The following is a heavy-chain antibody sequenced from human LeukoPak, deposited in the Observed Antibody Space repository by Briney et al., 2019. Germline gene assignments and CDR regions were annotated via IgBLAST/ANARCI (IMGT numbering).Heavy chain of an antibody. Sequence: SETLSLTCTVSGGSISSSSYYWGWIRQPPGKGLEWIGSIYYSGSTYYNPSLKSRVTISVDTSKNRFSLKLSSVTAADTAVYYCAREYCGGDCYRKRKYYFDYWGQGTLVTVSS. V-gene: IGHV4-39*07. D-gene: IGHD2-21*02. CDR3: AREYCGGDCYRKRKYYFDY. J-gene: IGHJ4*02. CDR1: GGSISSSSYY. CDR2: IYYSGST.